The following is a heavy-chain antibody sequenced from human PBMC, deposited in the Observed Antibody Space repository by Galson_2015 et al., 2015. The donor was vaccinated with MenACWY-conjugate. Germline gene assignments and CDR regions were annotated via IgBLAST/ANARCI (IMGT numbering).Heavy chain of an antibody. CDR2: IDPKSGGA. D-gene: IGHD2-2*01. Sequence: SVKVSCKASGYTFTSFGIHWVRQAPGQRLQWMGWIDPKSGGANYAQNFQVRVTMTRDTSISTAYMDLSSLRSDDTAVYYCTRDRHPPSAPFDYWGQGTLVTVSS. J-gene: IGHJ4*02. CDR1: GYTFTSFG. V-gene: IGHV1-2*02. CDR3: TRDRHPPSAPFDY.